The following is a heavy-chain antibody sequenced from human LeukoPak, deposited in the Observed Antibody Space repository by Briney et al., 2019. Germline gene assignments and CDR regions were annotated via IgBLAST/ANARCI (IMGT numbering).Heavy chain of an antibody. CDR1: GFTFSSYS. J-gene: IGHJ6*02. V-gene: IGHV3-21*01. Sequence: GGSLRLSCAASGFTFSSYSMTWVRQAPGKGLEWVSSISSSSSYIYYADSVKGRFTISRDNAKNSLYLQMNSLRAEDTAVYYCARGVEMATIFEYYYYYYGMDVWGQGTTVTVSS. D-gene: IGHD5-24*01. CDR2: ISSSSSYI. CDR3: ARGVEMATIFEYYYYYYGMDV.